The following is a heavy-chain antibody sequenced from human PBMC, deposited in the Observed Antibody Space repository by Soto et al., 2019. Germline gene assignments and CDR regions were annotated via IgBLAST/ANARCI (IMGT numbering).Heavy chain of an antibody. V-gene: IGHV3-23*01. CDR3: AKDNGNYGSGSFSH. Sequence: GGSLRLSCAASGFTFGSYAMSWVRQAPGKGLEWVSLISGTGDSSEYANSVKGPFTISRDYSKTTVFLQMNSLRAEDTAVYFCAKDNGNYGSGSFSHWGQGTLVTVSS. CDR2: ISGTGDSS. CDR1: GFTFGSYA. J-gene: IGHJ4*02. D-gene: IGHD3-10*01.